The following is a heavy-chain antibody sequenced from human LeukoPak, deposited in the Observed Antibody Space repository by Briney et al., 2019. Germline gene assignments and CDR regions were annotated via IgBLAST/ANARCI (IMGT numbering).Heavy chain of an antibody. CDR1: GFTFTSSA. CDR3: AAIPYYDYGGIYYFDY. J-gene: IGHJ4*02. V-gene: IGHV1-58*02. Sequence: ASVKVSCKASGFTFTSSAMQWLRQAHGQRLEWIGWIVVGSGNTNYAQKFQERVTITRDMSTSTAYMELSSLRSEDTAVYYCAAIPYYDYGGIYYFDYWGQGTLVTVSS. D-gene: IGHD4/OR15-4a*01. CDR2: IVVGSGNT.